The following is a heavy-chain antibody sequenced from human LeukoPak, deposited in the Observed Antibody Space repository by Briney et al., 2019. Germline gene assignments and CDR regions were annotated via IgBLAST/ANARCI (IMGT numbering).Heavy chain of an antibody. CDR3: ARVGGSGSYYYAMDV. D-gene: IGHD3-10*01. V-gene: IGHV4-59*01. CDR2: MYSSGRT. J-gene: IGHJ6*02. CDR1: GASISSYY. Sequence: PSETLSLTCGVSGASISSYYWSWIRQPPGKGLEWIGYMYSSGRTNYNPSLKSRVAISVDTSKNQFSLKLSSVTAADTAVYYCARVGGSGSYYYAMDVWGQGTTVTVSS.